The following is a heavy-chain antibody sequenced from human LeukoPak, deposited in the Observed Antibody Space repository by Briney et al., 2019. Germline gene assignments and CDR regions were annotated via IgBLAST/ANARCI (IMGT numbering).Heavy chain of an antibody. CDR1: GFTFSSYA. V-gene: IGHV3-23*01. CDR2: ISSGDRT. J-gene: IGHJ4*02. Sequence: GGSLRLSCAASGFTFSSYAMNWVRQAPGKRLEWVAGISSGDRTFHTESVKGRFTISRDKSKGTLYLQVSSLRAEDTAVYYCAKDATASPYFHWFDNWGQGTQVIVSS. D-gene: IGHD3-9*01. CDR3: AKDATASPYFHWFDN.